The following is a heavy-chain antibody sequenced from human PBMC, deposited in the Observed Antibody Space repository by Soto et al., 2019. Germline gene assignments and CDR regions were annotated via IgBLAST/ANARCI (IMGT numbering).Heavy chain of an antibody. D-gene: IGHD4-17*01. V-gene: IGHV5-51*01. Sequence: PGESLKISCQVSGYTFTIYWIGWVRQMPGKGLEWMGIIYPSDSDTRYSPSFQGQVTISADQSINTAYLQWDSPKASDTAIYYCARPANTVADHFDLWGQGTPVTVYS. CDR3: ARPANTVADHFDL. J-gene: IGHJ4*02. CDR1: GYTFTIYW. CDR2: IYPSDSDT.